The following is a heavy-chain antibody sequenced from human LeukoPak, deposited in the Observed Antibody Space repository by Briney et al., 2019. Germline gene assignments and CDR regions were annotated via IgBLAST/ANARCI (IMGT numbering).Heavy chain of an antibody. CDR3: ASLAAAGTAIIDY. J-gene: IGHJ4*02. Sequence: SETLSLTCAVYGGSFSGYYWSWIRQPPGKGLEWIGEINHSGSTTHNPSLKSRVTISVDTSKNQFSLKLSSVTAADTAVYYCASLAAAGTAIIDYWGQGTLVTVSS. V-gene: IGHV4-34*01. CDR1: GGSFSGYY. D-gene: IGHD6-13*01. CDR2: INHSGST.